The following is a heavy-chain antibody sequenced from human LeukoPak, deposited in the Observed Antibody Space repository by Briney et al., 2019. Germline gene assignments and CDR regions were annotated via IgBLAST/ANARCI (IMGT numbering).Heavy chain of an antibody. CDR3: AKDREDAEYYFDY. V-gene: IGHV3-23*01. D-gene: IGHD2-2*01. J-gene: IGHJ4*02. CDR1: GFTFSSYA. CDR2: ISGSGGST. Sequence: GGSLRLPCAASGFTFSSYAMSWVRQAPGKGLEWVSAISGSGGSTYYADSVKGRFTISRDNSKNTLYLQMNSLRAEDTAVYYCAKDREDAEYYFDYWGQGTLVTVSS.